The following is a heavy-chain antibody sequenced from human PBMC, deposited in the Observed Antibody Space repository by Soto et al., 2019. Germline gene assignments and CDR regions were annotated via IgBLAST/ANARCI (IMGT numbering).Heavy chain of an antibody. D-gene: IGHD4-17*01. V-gene: IGHV3-23*01. J-gene: IGHJ4*02. CDR3: AKDDYGDYPRGY. CDR2: ISGSGGST. CDR1: GFTFSSYA. Sequence: AGGSLRLSCAASGFTFSSYAMSWVRQAPGKVLEWVSAISGSGGSTYYADSVKGRFTISRDNSKNTLYLQMNSLRAEDTAVYYCAKDDYGDYPRGYWGQGTLVTVSS.